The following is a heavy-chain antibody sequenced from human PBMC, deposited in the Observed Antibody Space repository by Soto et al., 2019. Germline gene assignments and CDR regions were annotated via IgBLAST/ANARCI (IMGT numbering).Heavy chain of an antibody. Sequence: SGPTLVNPTQTLTLTCTFSGFSLSTSGMCVSWIRQPPGKALEWLARIDWDDDKYYSTSLKTRLTISKDTSKNQVVLTMTNMDPVDTATYYCARIFDSSGWYSDYYYYGMDVWGQGT. CDR1: GFSLSTSGMC. CDR2: IDWDDDK. D-gene: IGHD6-19*01. V-gene: IGHV2-70*11. CDR3: ARIFDSSGWYSDYYYYGMDV. J-gene: IGHJ6*02.